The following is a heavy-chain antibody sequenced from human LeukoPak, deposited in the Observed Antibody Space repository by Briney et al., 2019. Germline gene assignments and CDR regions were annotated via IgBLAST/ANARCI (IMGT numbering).Heavy chain of an antibody. CDR2: INPDGSST. CDR1: GFTLSNYW. D-gene: IGHD5-12*01. V-gene: IGHV3-74*01. CDR3: ARDGPSGYGVDY. Sequence: PGGSLRLSCAASGFTLSNYWMHWVRQTPEKGLVWVSRINPDGSSTDYADSVKGRFTISRDNAKNSLYLQMNSLRAEDTAVYYCARDGPSGYGVDYWGQGTLVTVSS. J-gene: IGHJ4*02.